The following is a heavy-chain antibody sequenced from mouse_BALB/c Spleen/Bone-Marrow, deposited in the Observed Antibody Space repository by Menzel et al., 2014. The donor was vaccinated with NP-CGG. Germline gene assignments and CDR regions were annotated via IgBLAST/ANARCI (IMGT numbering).Heavy chain of an antibody. V-gene: IGHV8-5*01. D-gene: IGHD2-14*01. CDR3: ARIKYDGYAMDY. CDR1: GFSLSTSNMG. Sequence: QVTLKVCGPGILQPSQTLSLTCSLSGFSLSTSNMGVGWIRQPSGKGLEWLFPILRNDSKYYNPALKSRLAISKDTYNNQIFHKIANVDTADTATYYCARIKYDGYAMDYWGQGTSGTVSP. CDR2: ILRNDSK. J-gene: IGHJ4*01.